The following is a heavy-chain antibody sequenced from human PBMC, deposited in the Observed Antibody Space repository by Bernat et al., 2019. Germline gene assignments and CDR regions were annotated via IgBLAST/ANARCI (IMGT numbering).Heavy chain of an antibody. D-gene: IGHD6-19*01. J-gene: IGHJ4*02. CDR2: ITGGGGVT. CDR3: AKGGISSGWTD. V-gene: IGHV3-23*01. CDR1: GFTFTNYA. Sequence: EVQLLESGGGLVQPGGSLRLSCAASGFTFTNYAMSWVRQAPGKGLEWVSAITGGGGVTYYADSVKDRFTIYRDNSKNTLFVQMNSLRAEDTAVYYCAKGGISSGWTDWGQGTLVTVSS.